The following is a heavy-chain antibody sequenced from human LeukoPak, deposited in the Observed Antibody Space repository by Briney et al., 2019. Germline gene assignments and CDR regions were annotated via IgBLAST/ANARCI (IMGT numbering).Heavy chain of an antibody. V-gene: IGHV3-23*01. CDR2: ISGSDGST. J-gene: IGHJ6*02. CDR1: GFTFSSYA. CDR3: ARHMPDYYYYGMDV. D-gene: IGHD2-2*01. Sequence: SGGSLRLSCAASGFTFSSYAMSWVRQAPGKGLEWVSGISGSDGSTYYADSVKGRFTISRDNSKNTLYLQMNSLRAEDTAVYYCARHMPDYYYYGMDVWGQGTTVTVSS.